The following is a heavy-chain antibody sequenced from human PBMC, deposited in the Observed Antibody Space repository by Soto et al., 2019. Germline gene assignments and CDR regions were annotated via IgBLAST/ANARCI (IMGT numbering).Heavy chain of an antibody. D-gene: IGHD2-15*01. CDR2: ISFSDGGT. CDR1: GFTFSSYA. Sequence: EEQLLESGGGLIQPGGSLRLACAASGFTFSSYAMTWVRQAPGKGLELGSSISFSDGGTYYADSVKGRLTISSDNSKTTLFLQMNSLRXEDTAIYYCVKDDRILGRRYFDLWGRGTLVTVSS. CDR3: VKDDRILGRRYFDL. V-gene: IGHV3-23*01. J-gene: IGHJ2*01.